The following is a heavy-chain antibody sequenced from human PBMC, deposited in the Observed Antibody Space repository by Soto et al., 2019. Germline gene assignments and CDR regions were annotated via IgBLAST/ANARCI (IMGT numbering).Heavy chain of an antibody. J-gene: IGHJ5*02. D-gene: IGHD2-21*02. Sequence: QVQLVESGGGVVQPGRSLRLSCAASGFTFSSYGMHWVRQAPGKGLEWVAVISYDGSNKYYADSVKGRFTISRDNSKNTLYRQMNSLRAEDTAVYYCAKASGYGGNSGWFDPWGQGTLVTVSS. V-gene: IGHV3-30*18. CDR2: ISYDGSNK. CDR3: AKASGYGGNSGWFDP. CDR1: GFTFSSYG.